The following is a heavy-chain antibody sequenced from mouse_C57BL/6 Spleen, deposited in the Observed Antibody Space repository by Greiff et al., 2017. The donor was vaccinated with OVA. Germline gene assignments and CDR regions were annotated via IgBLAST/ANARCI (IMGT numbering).Heavy chain of an antibody. CDR3: ARDGYYGSRGGFAY. V-gene: IGHV5-4*01. CDR1: GFTFSSYA. D-gene: IGHD1-1*01. CDR2: ISDGGSYT. J-gene: IGHJ3*01. Sequence: VQLKESGGGLVKPGGSLKLSCAASGFTFSSYAMSWVRQTPEKRLEWVATISDGGSYTYYPDNVKGRFTISRDNAKNNLYLQMSHLKSEDTAMYYCARDGYYGSRGGFAYWGQGTLVTVSA.